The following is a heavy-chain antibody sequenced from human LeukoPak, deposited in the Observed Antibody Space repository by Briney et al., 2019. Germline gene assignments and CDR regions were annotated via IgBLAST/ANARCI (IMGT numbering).Heavy chain of an antibody. CDR2: INPSGGST. CDR3: ARSPTFDPPALFYMDV. D-gene: IGHD3-9*01. Sequence: ASVKVSCKASGYIFTSYYMHWVRQAPGQGLEWMGIINPSGGSTSYAQKFQGRVTMTRDMSTSTVYMELSSLRSEDTAVYYCARSPTFDPPALFYMDVWGKGTTVTVSS. J-gene: IGHJ6*03. CDR1: GYIFTSYY. V-gene: IGHV1-46*01.